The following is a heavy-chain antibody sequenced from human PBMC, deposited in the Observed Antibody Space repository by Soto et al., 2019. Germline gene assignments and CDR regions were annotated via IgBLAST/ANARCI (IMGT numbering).Heavy chain of an antibody. J-gene: IGHJ4*02. CDR1: GFTFSSYA. V-gene: IGHV3-23*01. CDR2: IQSNYVT. Sequence: GGSLRLSCQASGFTFSSYAMSWVRQAPGKGLEWVELIQSNYVTYYADSLKCRFTVSRDNTQNTVYLQMDSLGVEDAALYCCAKWLRSGSYYCDFWGQGTLVTVSS. D-gene: IGHD6-19*01. CDR3: AKWLRSGSYYCDF.